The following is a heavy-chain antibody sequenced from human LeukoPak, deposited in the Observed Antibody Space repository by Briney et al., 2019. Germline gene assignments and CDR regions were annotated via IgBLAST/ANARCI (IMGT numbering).Heavy chain of an antibody. J-gene: IGHJ4*02. CDR2: FDPEDGET. D-gene: IGHD1-7*01. CDR1: GYTLTELS. V-gene: IGHV1-24*01. CDR3: ATEGSITGTTAFYNY. Sequence: ASVKVSCKVSGYTLTELSMHWVRQAPGKGLEWMGGFDPEDGETIYAQKFQGRVTMTEDTSTDTAYMELSSLGSEDTAVYYCATEGSITGTTAFYNYWGQGTLVTVSS.